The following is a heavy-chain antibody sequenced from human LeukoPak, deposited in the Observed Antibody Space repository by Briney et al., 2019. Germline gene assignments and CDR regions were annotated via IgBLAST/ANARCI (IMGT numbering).Heavy chain of an antibody. CDR3: AKGLFGGGSSTSCYTFDY. CDR1: GFTFSSYA. V-gene: IGHV3-23*01. J-gene: IGHJ4*02. Sequence: GGSLRLSCAASGFTFSSYAMSWVRQAPGKGLEWVSTINGSGGSTNYAQSVKGRFTISRDNSKNTLYMQMNSLRSEDTAVYYCAKGLFGGGSSTSCYTFDYWGQGTLVTVSS. CDR2: INGSGGST. D-gene: IGHD2-2*02.